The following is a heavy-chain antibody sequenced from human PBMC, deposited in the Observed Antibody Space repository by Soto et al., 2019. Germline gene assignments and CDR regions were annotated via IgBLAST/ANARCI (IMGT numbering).Heavy chain of an antibody. CDR3: AKTRGAMIYAISVYGMDV. J-gene: IGHJ6*02. CDR1: GFNFSSYW. V-gene: IGHV3-74*01. D-gene: IGHD2-8*01. Sequence: PGGSLRLSCAASGFNFSSYWRHWVRQAPGKGLVWVSRINSDGSSTSYADSVKGRFTISRDNAKNTLYLQMNSLRAEDTAVYYCAKTRGAMIYAISVYGMDVWGQGTTVTVSS. CDR2: INSDGSST.